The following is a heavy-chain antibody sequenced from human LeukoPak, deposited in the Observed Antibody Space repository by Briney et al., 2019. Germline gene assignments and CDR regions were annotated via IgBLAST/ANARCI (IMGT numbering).Heavy chain of an antibody. J-gene: IGHJ4*02. CDR1: GYTFTSYA. D-gene: IGHD6-19*01. Sequence: ASVKVSCKASGYTFTSYAMNWVRQAPGQGLEWMGWISTNTGNPTYAQGFTGRFVFSLDTSVSTAYLQISSLKAEDTAVYYCARPDSSGWYVLPYFDYWGQGTLVTVSS. CDR3: ARPDSSGWYVLPYFDY. V-gene: IGHV7-4-1*02. CDR2: ISTNTGNP.